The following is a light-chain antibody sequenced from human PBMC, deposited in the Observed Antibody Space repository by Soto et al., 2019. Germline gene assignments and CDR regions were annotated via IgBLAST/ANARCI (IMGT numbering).Light chain of an antibody. CDR1: SSDVGGYNY. J-gene: IGLJ2*01. CDR2: DVN. V-gene: IGLV2-8*01. CDR3: NSYGGTNNYVV. Sequence: QSALTQPPSASGSPGQSVTISCTGTSSDVGGYNYVSWYRQHPGKAPQLIIYDVNKRPSGVPDRFSGSKSGNTASLTVSGLHAEYEADYFCNSYGGTNNYVVFGGGTKVTVL.